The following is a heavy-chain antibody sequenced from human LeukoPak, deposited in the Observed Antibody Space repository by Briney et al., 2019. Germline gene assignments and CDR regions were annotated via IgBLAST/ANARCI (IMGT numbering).Heavy chain of an antibody. CDR3: ARTPVYSSSSGFDY. V-gene: IGHV1-2*02. J-gene: IGHJ4*02. CDR1: GYTFTGYY. CDR2: INPNSGGT. Sequence: ASVKVSCKASGYTFTGYYMHWVRQAPGQGLEWMGWINPNSGGTNYSQKFQGRVPMTRETSISTAYMELSRLRSDDTAVYYCARTPVYSSSSGFDYWGQGTLVTVSS. D-gene: IGHD6-6*01.